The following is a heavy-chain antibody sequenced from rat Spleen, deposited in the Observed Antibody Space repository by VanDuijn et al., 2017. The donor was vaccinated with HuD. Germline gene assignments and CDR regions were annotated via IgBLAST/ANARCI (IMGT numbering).Heavy chain of an antibody. J-gene: IGHJ4*01. V-gene: IGHV5-17*01. CDR1: GFTFSDYA. Sequence: EVQLVESGGGLVQPGRSLKLSCAASGFTFSDYAMAWVRQAPKKGLEWVATIIYDGSSTYYRDSVKGRFTISRDNAKSTLYLQMDSLRSEDTATYYCARHLPLYVMDAWGQGASVTVSS. CDR2: IIYDGSST. D-gene: IGHD1-4*01. CDR3: ARHLPLYVMDA.